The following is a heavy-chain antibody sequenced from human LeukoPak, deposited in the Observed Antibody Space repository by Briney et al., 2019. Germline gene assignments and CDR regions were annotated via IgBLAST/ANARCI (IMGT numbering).Heavy chain of an antibody. D-gene: IGHD5-12*01. Sequence: SQTLSLTCTVSGGSISSGDYYWSWIRQPPGKGLEWIGYFYYSGSTYYNPSLKSRVTISVDTSNNQFSLKLSSVTAADTAVYYCARAALDIVGVDYWGQGTLVTVSS. CDR2: FYYSGST. CDR3: ARAALDIVGVDY. CDR1: GGSISSGDYY. J-gene: IGHJ4*02. V-gene: IGHV4-30-4*08.